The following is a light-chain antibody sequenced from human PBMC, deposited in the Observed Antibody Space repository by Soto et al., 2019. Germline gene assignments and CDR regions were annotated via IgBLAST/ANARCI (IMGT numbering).Light chain of an antibody. CDR1: QSLLKTDGFQY. V-gene: IGKV2-28*01. Sequence: IVLTQSPLSLSVTPGEPASISCRSSQSLLKTDGFQYLDWYLRKPGQSPQLLIFVASNRASGVPDRFSGSGSGTDFTLRISRVEAEDVGVYYCMQALQTPTFGQGTRLEIK. CDR2: VAS. J-gene: IGKJ5*01. CDR3: MQALQTPT.